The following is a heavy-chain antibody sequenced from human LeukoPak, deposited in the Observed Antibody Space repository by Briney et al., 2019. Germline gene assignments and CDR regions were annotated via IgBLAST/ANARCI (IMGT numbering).Heavy chain of an antibody. V-gene: IGHV3-48*04. D-gene: IGHD1-26*01. Sequence: PGGSLRLSCAASGFTFSSYSMNWVRQAPGKGLEWVSYISSSGSTIYYADSVKGRFTISRDNAKNSLYLQMNSLRAEDTAVYYCARNSGRDGYYYYMDVWGKGTTVTVSS. CDR2: ISSSGSTI. J-gene: IGHJ6*03. CDR3: ARNSGRDGYYYYMDV. CDR1: GFTFSSYS.